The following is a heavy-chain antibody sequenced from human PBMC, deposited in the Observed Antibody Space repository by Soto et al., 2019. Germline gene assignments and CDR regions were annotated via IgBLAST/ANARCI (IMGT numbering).Heavy chain of an antibody. J-gene: IGHJ5*02. CDR2: INPNSGGR. CDR3: ARRAAAGTAGVWFDP. V-gene: IGHV1-2*02. Sequence: VKVACEACGDRFTFYYMDWVRQAPGQGLEWMGWINPNSGGRNYAQKFQGRVTMTRDTSISTAYMELSRLRSDDTAVYYCARRAAAGTAGVWFDPWGQGTLVTVPS. D-gene: IGHD6-13*01. CDR1: GDRFTFYY.